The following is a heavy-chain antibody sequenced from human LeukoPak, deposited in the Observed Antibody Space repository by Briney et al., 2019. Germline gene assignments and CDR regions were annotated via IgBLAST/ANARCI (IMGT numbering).Heavy chain of an antibody. J-gene: IGHJ6*04. CDR3: ARYFYYDSSTYYAYMDV. D-gene: IGHD3-22*01. CDR2: IYYSGST. V-gene: IGHV4-59*11. Sequence: PSETLSLTCTVSDGSMRSHYWSWIRQPPGKGLEWIGYIYYSGSTNYNPALKSRVTISVDTSTNQFSLKLNSVTAADTAIYYCARYFYYDSSTYYAYMDVWSKGTTVTVSS. CDR1: DGSMRSHY.